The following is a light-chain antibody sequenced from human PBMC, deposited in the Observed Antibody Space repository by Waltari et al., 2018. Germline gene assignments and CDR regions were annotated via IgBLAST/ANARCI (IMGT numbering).Light chain of an antibody. CDR1: SSNIGSNT. CDR3: ASWDDSLSGRV. CDR2: TDT. V-gene: IGLV1-44*01. Sequence: QSVLIQPPSASGIPGQGVTISCSGGSSNIGSNTVSWYQQFAGAAPQLLIHTDTRRPSGVPDRFSGSKSGTSASLAISGLQSEDEAHYFCASWDDSLSGRVFGGGTKVTVL. J-gene: IGLJ3*02.